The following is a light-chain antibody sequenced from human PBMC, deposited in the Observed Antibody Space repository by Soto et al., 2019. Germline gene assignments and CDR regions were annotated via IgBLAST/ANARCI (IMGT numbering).Light chain of an antibody. CDR1: SSDVGSYNL. Sequence: QSVLTQPASVSGSPGQSITISCTGTSSDVGSYNLVSWYQQHPGKAPKLMIYEVSKRPSGVSNRFSGSKSGNTASLTISGLPAEDEADYYCCSYAGSSTPVVFGGGTQLTVL. CDR3: CSYAGSSTPVV. CDR2: EVS. V-gene: IGLV2-23*02. J-gene: IGLJ2*01.